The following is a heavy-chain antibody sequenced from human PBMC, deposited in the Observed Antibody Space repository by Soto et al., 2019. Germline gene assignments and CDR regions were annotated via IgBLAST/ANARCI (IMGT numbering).Heavy chain of an antibody. V-gene: IGHV4-59*08. J-gene: IGHJ4*02. CDR1: GGSISSYY. CDR3: ARRSLATFGGVHTDDY. Sequence: PSETLSLTCTVSGGSISSYYWSWIRQPPGKGLEWIGYIYYSGSTNYNPSLKSRVTISVDTSKNQFSLKLSSVTAADTAVYYCARRSLATFGGVHTDDYWGQGTLVTVSS. D-gene: IGHD3-16*01. CDR2: IYYSGST.